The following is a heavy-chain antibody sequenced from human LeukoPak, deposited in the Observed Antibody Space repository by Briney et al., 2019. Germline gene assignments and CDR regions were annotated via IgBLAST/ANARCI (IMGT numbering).Heavy chain of an antibody. V-gene: IGHV3-73*01. CDR2: IRSKANSYAI. Sequence: PGGSLKLSCAASGFTFSGSAMHWVRQASGKGLEWVGRIRSKANSYAIAYAASVKGRFTISRDDSKNTAYLQMNSLKTEDTAVYYCTRGAAAGYKIYGMDVWGKGTTVTVSS. J-gene: IGHJ6*04. CDR3: TRGAAAGYKIYGMDV. D-gene: IGHD6-13*01. CDR1: GFTFSGSA.